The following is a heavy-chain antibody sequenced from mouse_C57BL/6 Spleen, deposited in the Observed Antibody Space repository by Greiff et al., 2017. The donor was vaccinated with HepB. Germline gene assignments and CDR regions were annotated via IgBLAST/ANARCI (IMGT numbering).Heavy chain of an antibody. CDR3: TRGDSSGYGFAY. CDR2: IDPETGGT. CDR1: GYTFTDYE. J-gene: IGHJ3*01. Sequence: VKLQESGAELVRPGASVTLSCKASGYTFTDYEMHWVKQTPVHGLEWIGAIDPETGGTAYNQKFKGKAILTADKSSSTAYMELRSLTSEDSAVYYCTRGDSSGYGFAYWGQGTLVTVSA. V-gene: IGHV1-15*01. D-gene: IGHD3-2*02.